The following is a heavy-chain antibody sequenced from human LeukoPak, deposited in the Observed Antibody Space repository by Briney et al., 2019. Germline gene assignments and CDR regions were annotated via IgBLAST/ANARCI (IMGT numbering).Heavy chain of an antibody. CDR2: IRQDESER. V-gene: IGHV3-7*01. J-gene: IGHJ6*03. D-gene: IGHD3-10*01. Sequence: PGGSLRLSCAASGFTFSSYWMTWVRQLPGKGPEWVANIRQDESERYFADSVKGRFTISRDNAKKSVYLHMSSLRAEDTALYYCARLSAYYYGSYFYYYMDVWGKGTTVTVSS. CDR1: GFTFSSYW. CDR3: ARLSAYYYGSYFYYYMDV.